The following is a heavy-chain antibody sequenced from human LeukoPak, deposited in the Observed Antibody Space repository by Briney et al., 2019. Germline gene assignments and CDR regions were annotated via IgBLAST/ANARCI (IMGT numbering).Heavy chain of an antibody. J-gene: IGHJ4*02. D-gene: IGHD5-18*01. CDR1: GFTFSSYG. CDR3: AKDEYSYGYGY. Sequence: GGSLRLSCAASGFTFSSYGMHWVRQAPGKGLEWVAVISYDGSNKYYADSVKGRFTISRDNSKNTLYLQMNSLRAEDTAVYYCAKDEYSYGYGYWGQGTLVTVSS. CDR2: ISYDGSNK. V-gene: IGHV3-30*18.